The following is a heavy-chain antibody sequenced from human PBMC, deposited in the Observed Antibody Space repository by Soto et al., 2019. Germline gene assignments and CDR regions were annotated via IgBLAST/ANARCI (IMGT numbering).Heavy chain of an antibody. CDR2: ISYEGSAT. CDR3: AKETFERAMRYWYFDL. J-gene: IGHJ2*01. V-gene: IGHV3-30*18. Sequence: QVQLVESGGGVVQPERSLRLSCEASGFALSHYGMHWVRQTPDKGLEWMAVISYEGSATYYADSVKGRFIISRDNSKNALYLQMRSLTVDDSGMYFCAKETFERAMRYWYFDLWGRGTLVTVSS. CDR1: GFALSHYG. D-gene: IGHD1-1*01.